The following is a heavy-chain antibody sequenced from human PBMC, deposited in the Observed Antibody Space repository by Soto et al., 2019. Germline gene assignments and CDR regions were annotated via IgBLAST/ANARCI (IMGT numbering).Heavy chain of an antibody. CDR2: ISAYNGNT. CDR3: ARHRGVAPPVAGNTHYYYYMDV. D-gene: IGHD6-19*01. Sequence: QDQLVQSGVEVKKPGASVKVSCKASGYSFTNYGITWVRQAPGQGFEWMGWISAYNGNTKYAQKLQGRVTMTTDASTSTAYLELGSLTSDDTDVYYCARHRGVAPPVAGNTHYYYYMDVWGKGTTVTVSS. J-gene: IGHJ6*03. V-gene: IGHV1-18*01. CDR1: GYSFTNYG.